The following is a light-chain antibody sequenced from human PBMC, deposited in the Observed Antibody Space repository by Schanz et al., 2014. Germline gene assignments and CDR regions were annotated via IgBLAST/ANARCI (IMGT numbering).Light chain of an antibody. J-gene: IGLJ3*02. CDR2: DVS. CDR1: SSDVGGYDF. CDR3: SSYTRSSTWV. V-gene: IGLV2-14*03. Sequence: QSALTQPASVSGSPGQSITISCTGTSSDVGGYDFVSWYQQHPDKAPKLMIYDVSNRPSGVSNRFSASKSGNTASLTISGLQAEDEADYYCSSYTRSSTWVFGGGTKLTVL.